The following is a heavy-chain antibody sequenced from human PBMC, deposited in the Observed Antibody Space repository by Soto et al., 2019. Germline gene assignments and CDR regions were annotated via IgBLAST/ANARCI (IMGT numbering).Heavy chain of an antibody. J-gene: IGHJ6*02. D-gene: IGHD3-22*01. Sequence: EVELVESGGALVKPGGSLTVSCAASGFTFSFFTMNWVRQAPGKGLEWVSSIVSSSNYKHYADSVKGRFSISRDNAKNSLYLHMSSLRAEDTGIYYCTRVGKYYSDAMDGWGQGTTVTVSS. CDR2: IVSSSNYK. CDR1: GFTFSFFT. V-gene: IGHV3-21*01. CDR3: TRVGKYYSDAMDG.